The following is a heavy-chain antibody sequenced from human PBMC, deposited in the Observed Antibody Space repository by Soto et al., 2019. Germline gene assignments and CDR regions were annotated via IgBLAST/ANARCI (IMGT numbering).Heavy chain of an antibody. CDR3: ARAKNYSSSWYRFFGKNYYYYGMDV. J-gene: IGHJ6*02. V-gene: IGHV1-69*13. CDR2: IIPIFGTA. D-gene: IGHD6-13*01. Sequence: ASVKVSCKASGGTFSSYAISWVRQAPGQGLEWMGGIIPIFGTANYAQKFQGRVTITADESTSTAYMELSSLRSEDTAVYYCARAKNYSSSWYRFFGKNYYYYGMDVWGQGTTVTVSS. CDR1: GGTFSSYA.